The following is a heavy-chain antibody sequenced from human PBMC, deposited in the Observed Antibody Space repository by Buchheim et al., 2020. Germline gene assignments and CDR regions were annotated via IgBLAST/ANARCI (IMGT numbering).Heavy chain of an antibody. Sequence: VQVVESGGGLLQPGGSLRLSCAASGFTFSTYEMNWVRQAPGKGLEWVSYISSSGSTIYYADSVRGRFTISRANAKNSLFLQMNSLRVEDTAVYYCARGGTWGLPHLFDYWGQGTL. J-gene: IGHJ4*02. V-gene: IGHV3-48*03. CDR1: GFTFSTYE. CDR2: ISSSGSTI. CDR3: ARGGTWGLPHLFDY. D-gene: IGHD2-21*01.